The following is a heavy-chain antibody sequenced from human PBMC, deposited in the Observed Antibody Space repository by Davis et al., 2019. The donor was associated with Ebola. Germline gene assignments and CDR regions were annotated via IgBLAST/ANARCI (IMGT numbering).Heavy chain of an antibody. V-gene: IGHV3-53*04. CDR2: IYSGGST. CDR1: GFTVSSNY. J-gene: IGHJ5*02. CDR3: ARDQSNIVVVPAEFDP. Sequence: GESLKISCAASGFTVSSNYMSWVRQAPGKGLEWVSVIYSGGSTYYADSVKGRFTISRHNSKNTLYLQMNSLRAEDTAVYYCARDQSNIVVVPAEFDPWGQGTLVTVSS. D-gene: IGHD2-2*01.